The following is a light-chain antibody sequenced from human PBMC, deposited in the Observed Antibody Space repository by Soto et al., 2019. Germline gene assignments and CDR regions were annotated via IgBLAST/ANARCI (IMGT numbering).Light chain of an antibody. CDR3: CSYAVTDYV. J-gene: IGLJ1*01. Sequence: QSALTQPRSVSGSPGQSVTISCTGSSSDVGGYNYVSWYQQHPGKAPKLMIYDVSKRPSGVPDRFSGSKSGNTASLTISGLQAEDEADYYCCSYAVTDYVFGTGTKLTVL. CDR2: DVS. V-gene: IGLV2-11*01. CDR1: SSDVGGYNY.